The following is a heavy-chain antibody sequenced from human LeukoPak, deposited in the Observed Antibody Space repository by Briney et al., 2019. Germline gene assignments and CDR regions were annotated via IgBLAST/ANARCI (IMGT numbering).Heavy chain of an antibody. J-gene: IGHJ6*03. CDR1: GFTFSSYE. D-gene: IGHD1-14*01. V-gene: IGHV3-48*03. CDR2: ISSSSSTI. CDR3: ARVGPWVNPDYYYYYMDV. Sequence: AGGSLRLSCAASGFTFSSYEMNWVRQAPGQGLEGVSYISSSSSTIYYADSVKGRFTISRDNAKNSVHLQMNSLRAEDTAVYYCARVGPWVNPDYYYYYMDVWGKGTTVTVSS.